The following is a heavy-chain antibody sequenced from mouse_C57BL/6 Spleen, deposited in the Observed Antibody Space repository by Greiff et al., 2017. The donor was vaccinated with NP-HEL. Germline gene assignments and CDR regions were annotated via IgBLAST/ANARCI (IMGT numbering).Heavy chain of an antibody. CDR3: TREEDYDVWFAY. J-gene: IGHJ3*01. CDR1: GFTFSSYA. Sequence: EVQGVESGEGLVKPGGSLKLSCAASGFTFSSYAMSWVRQTPEKRLEWVAYISSGDDYIYYADTVKGRFTISRDNARNTLYLQMSSLKSEDTAMYYCTREEDYDVWFAYWGQGTLVTVSA. D-gene: IGHD2-4*01. CDR2: ISSGDDYI. V-gene: IGHV5-9-1*02.